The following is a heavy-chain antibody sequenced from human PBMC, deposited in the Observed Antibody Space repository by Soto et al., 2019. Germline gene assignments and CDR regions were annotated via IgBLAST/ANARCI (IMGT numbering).Heavy chain of an antibody. CDR2: ISAYNGNT. CDR3: ASEPEYYYDSSGSPDY. Sequence: QVQLVQSGAEVKKPGASVKVSCKASGYTFTSYGISWVRQAPGQGLEWMGWISAYNGNTNYAQKLQGRVTMTTDTSTSTAYMELRSLRSDDTAVYYCASEPEYYYDSSGSPDYWGQGTLVTVSS. D-gene: IGHD3-22*01. CDR1: GYTFTSYG. J-gene: IGHJ4*02. V-gene: IGHV1-18*01.